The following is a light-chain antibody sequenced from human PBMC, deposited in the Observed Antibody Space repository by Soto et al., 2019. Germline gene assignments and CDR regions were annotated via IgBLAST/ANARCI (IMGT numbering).Light chain of an antibody. CDR2: AVS. CDR3: SSYTTSSTLLYV. CDR1: SSDVGGYNY. J-gene: IGLJ1*01. V-gene: IGLV2-14*01. Sequence: QSVLTQPASVSGSPGQSVTISCTETSSDVGGYNYVSWYQQHPGKAPKLMIYAVSNRPSGVSNRFSGSKSGNTASLTISGLQAEDEADYYCSSYTTSSTLLYVFGTGTKLTVL.